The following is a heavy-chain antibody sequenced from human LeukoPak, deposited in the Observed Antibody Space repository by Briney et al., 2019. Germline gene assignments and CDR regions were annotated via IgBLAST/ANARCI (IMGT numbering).Heavy chain of an antibody. D-gene: IGHD6-6*01. J-gene: IGHJ6*03. CDR2: TYYRSKWYN. CDR1: GDSVSSNSAA. CDR3: ARDLVEAARPYYYYYYMDV. V-gene: IGHV6-1*01. Sequence: RSQTLSLTCAISGDSVSSNSAAWNWIRQSPSRGLEWLGRTYYRSKWYNDYAVSVKSRITINPDTSKNQFSLQLNSVTPEDTAVYYCARDLVEAARPYYYYYYMDVWGKGTTVTVSS.